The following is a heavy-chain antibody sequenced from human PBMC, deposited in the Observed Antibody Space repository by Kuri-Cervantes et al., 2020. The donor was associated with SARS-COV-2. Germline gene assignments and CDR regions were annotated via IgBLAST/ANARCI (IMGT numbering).Heavy chain of an antibody. CDR2: FDPEDGET. D-gene: IGHD3-10*01. V-gene: IGHV1-24*01. J-gene: IGHJ3*02. CDR1: GYTLTELS. Sequence: ASVKVSCKVSGYTLTELSMHWVRQAPGKGLEWMGGFDPEDGETIYAQKFQGRATMTEDTSTDTAHMELSSLRSEDTAVYYCATGVPTRLFGEELKNDAFDIWGQGTTVTVSS. CDR3: ATGVPTRLFGEELKNDAFDI.